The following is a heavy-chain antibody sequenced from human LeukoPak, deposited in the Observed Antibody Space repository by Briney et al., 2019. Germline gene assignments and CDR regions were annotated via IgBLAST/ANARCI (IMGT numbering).Heavy chain of an antibody. CDR1: GFSFSTYV. D-gene: IGHD2-15*01. CDR3: AKDSGDDYFDY. J-gene: IGHJ4*02. V-gene: IGHV3-23*01. CDR2: ISGSGGST. Sequence: QTGGSLRLSCAASGFSFSTYVMTWVRQAPGKGLEWVTTISGSGGSTYYADSVKGRFTISRDNSKNTLCLQMNSLRAEDTAVYYCAKDSGDDYFDYWGQGTLVTVSS.